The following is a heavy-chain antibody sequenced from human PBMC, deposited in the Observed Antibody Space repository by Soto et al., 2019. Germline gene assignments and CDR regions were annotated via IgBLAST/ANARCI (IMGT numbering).Heavy chain of an antibody. Sequence: GGSLRLSCAASGFTFSSYGMHWVRQAPGKGLEWVAVISYDGSNKYYADSVKGRFTISRDNSKNTLYLQMNSLRAEDTAVYYCASTPLYDSSSFDYWGQGTLVTVSS. V-gene: IGHV3-30*03. CDR1: GFTFSSYG. CDR3: ASTPLYDSSSFDY. D-gene: IGHD3-22*01. CDR2: ISYDGSNK. J-gene: IGHJ4*02.